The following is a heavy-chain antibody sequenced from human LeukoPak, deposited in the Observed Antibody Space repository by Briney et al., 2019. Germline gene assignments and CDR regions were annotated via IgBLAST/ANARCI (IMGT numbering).Heavy chain of an antibody. CDR1: GFTVSSNY. J-gene: IGHJ4*02. D-gene: IGHD6-13*01. V-gene: IGHV3-53*01. Sequence: PGGSLRLSCAASGFTVSSNYMSWVRQAPGKGLEWVSVIYSGGSTYYADSVKGRFTISRDNSKNTLYLQMNSLRAEDTAVYYCARDLAGYSSSWYGDYWGQGTLVTVSS. CDR3: ARDLAGYSSSWYGDY. CDR2: IYSGGST.